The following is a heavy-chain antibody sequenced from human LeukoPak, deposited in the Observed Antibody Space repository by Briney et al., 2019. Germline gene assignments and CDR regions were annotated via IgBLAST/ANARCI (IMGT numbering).Heavy chain of an antibody. Sequence: GGSLRLSCAASGFTFSSYGMSWVRQAPGKGLEWVSAISGSGGSTYYADSVKGRFTISRDNSKNTLYLQMNSLRAEDTAVYYCAREYCSGGSCYSSYYYYYYMDVWGKGTTVTVSS. CDR3: AREYCSGGSCYSSYYYYYYMDV. CDR2: ISGSGGST. CDR1: GFTFSSYG. V-gene: IGHV3-23*01. D-gene: IGHD2-15*01. J-gene: IGHJ6*03.